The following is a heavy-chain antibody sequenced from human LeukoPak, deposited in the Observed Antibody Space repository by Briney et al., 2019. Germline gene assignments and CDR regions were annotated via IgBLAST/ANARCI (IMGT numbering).Heavy chain of an antibody. J-gene: IGHJ3*02. V-gene: IGHV3-48*01. CDR2: ISSSASTI. Sequence: GGSLRLSCAASGFTFSSYSMNWVRQAPGKGLEWLSYISSSASTIYYGDSVRGRATISRDNAKNSLYLQMNSLRAEDTAVYYCARGYSSSSGRAFDIWGQGTMVTVSS. CDR1: GFTFSSYS. D-gene: IGHD6-6*01. CDR3: ARGYSSSSGRAFDI.